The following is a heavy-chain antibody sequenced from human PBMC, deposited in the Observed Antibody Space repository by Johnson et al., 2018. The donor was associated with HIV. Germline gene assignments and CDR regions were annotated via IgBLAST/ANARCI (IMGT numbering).Heavy chain of an antibody. CDR1: GFTVSSNY. Sequence: VQLLESGGGLVQPGGSLRLSCAASGFTVSSNYMSWVRQAPGKGLEWVSLIYSGGSTYYTDSVKGRFTISRDNSKNTLYLQMNSLRAEDTAVYYCAIDPFPRFYAFDIWGQGTMVTVSS. CDR2: IYSGGST. CDR3: AIDPFPRFYAFDI. V-gene: IGHV3-66*01. J-gene: IGHJ3*02.